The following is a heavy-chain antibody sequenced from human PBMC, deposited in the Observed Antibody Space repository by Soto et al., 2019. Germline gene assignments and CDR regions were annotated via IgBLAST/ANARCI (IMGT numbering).Heavy chain of an antibody. J-gene: IGHJ4*02. Sequence: EVQLLESGGGLVQPGGSLRLSCAASGFTFSSYAMSWVRQAPGKGLEWVSAISGRGGSTYYADSVKGRFTISRDNSKNTLELQMNRLRAEDTAVYYWSKTPCYAYFDYWGQGTLVTVSS. CDR2: ISGRGGST. CDR1: GFTFSSYA. V-gene: IGHV3-23*01. D-gene: IGHD2-15*01. CDR3: SKTPCYAYFDY.